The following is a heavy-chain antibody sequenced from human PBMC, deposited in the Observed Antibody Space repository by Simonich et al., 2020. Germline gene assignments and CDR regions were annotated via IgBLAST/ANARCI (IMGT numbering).Heavy chain of an antibody. V-gene: IGHV4-59*13. Sequence: QVQLQESGPGLVKPSDTLSLTCTVSGGSISSYYWSWVRQPPGKGLGWIGYIYYSGSTNYHPALKSRVTISVDTSKNQFSLKLSSVTAADTAVYYCARGGLYFDYWGQGTLVTVSS. D-gene: IGHD2-15*01. CDR3: ARGGLYFDY. J-gene: IGHJ4*02. CDR2: IYYSGST. CDR1: GGSISSYY.